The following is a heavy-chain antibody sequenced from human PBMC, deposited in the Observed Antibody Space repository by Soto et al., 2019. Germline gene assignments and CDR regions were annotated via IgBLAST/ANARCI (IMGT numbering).Heavy chain of an antibody. V-gene: IGHV4-59*08. Sequence: PSETLSLTCSVSGGSITGYYWSWIRQPPGKGLEWIGYIYYTGSTNYDPSLKSRVTMSVDTSKNQFSLKLSSVTAADTAVYYCARHDFGDSDYWGQGTLVTVSS. CDR2: IYYTGST. D-gene: IGHD4-17*01. CDR3: ARHDFGDSDY. J-gene: IGHJ4*02. CDR1: GGSITGYY.